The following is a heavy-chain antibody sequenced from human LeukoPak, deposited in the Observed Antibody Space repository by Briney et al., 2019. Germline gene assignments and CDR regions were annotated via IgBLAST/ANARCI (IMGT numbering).Heavy chain of an antibody. J-gene: IGHJ3*02. CDR2: IYYSGTT. V-gene: IGHV4-59*01. CDR1: GDSIRSYS. CDR3: AREESGSGKGDAFDI. D-gene: IGHD3-10*01. Sequence: PSETLSLTCTVSGDSIRSYSGSWLRQPPGKGLEWIGYIYYSGTTNYNPSLKSRVSISVDTSKNPFSLKLSSVTAADTAAYYCAREESGSGKGDAFDIWGQGTMVTVSS.